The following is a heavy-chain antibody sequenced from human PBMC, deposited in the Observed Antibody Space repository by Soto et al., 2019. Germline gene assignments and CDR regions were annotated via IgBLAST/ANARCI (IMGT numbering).Heavy chain of an antibody. J-gene: IGHJ4*02. CDR1: GYTFTSYD. CDR3: ARVVPGGARFPGNLYYFDY. D-gene: IGHD2-2*01. CDR2: MNPNSGNT. V-gene: IGHV1-8*01. Sequence: QVQLVQSGAEVKKPGASVKVSCKASGYTFTSYDINWVRQATGQGLEWMGWMNPNSGNTGYAQKFQGRVTMTRNTSISTAYMELSSLRSEDTAVYYFARVVPGGARFPGNLYYFDYWGQGTLVTVSS.